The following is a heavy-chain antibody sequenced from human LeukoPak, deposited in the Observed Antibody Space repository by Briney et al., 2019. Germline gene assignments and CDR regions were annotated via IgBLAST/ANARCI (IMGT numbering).Heavy chain of an antibody. D-gene: IGHD2-2*01. V-gene: IGHV4-39*01. CDR1: GGSISSSSYY. CDR3: ARRAYCSSTSCYPRLYYFDY. J-gene: IGHJ4*02. CDR2: IYYSGST. Sequence: PSETLSLTCTVSGGSISSSSYYWGWIRQPPGKGLEWIGSIYYSGSTYYNPSHKSRVTISVDTSKNQFSLKLSSVTAADTAVYYCARRAYCSSTSCYPRLYYFDYWGQGTLVTVSS.